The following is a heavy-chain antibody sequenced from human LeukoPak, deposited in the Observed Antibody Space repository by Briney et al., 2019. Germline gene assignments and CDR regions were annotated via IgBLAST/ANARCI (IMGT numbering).Heavy chain of an antibody. Sequence: PSETLSLTCTVSGGSISNYFWSWIRQPPPKGLERIGHIYYSGSAIFNPSLMGRVTISVDTPKNQFSLSLSSVSAADTALYYCARHREPSGSYSPFDYWGQGALVTVSS. CDR1: GGSISNYF. CDR2: IYYSGSA. D-gene: IGHD3-10*01. V-gene: IGHV4-59*08. CDR3: ARHREPSGSYSPFDY. J-gene: IGHJ4*02.